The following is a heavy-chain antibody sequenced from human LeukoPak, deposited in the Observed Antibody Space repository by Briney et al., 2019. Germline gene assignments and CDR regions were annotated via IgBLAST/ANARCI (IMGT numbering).Heavy chain of an antibody. CDR2: LRYDGTNT. J-gene: IGHJ3*02. D-gene: IGHD2-2*02. Sequence: GGSLRLSCAASGFIFSSYGMHWVRRAPGKGLEWVAFLRYDGTNTYYADPVKGRFTISRDNSKNTLFLEMNSLRAEDTAVYYCAKDTCSTSCYIGALDIWGLGTLVTVSS. CDR3: AKDTCSTSCYIGALDI. CDR1: GFIFSSYG. V-gene: IGHV3-30*02.